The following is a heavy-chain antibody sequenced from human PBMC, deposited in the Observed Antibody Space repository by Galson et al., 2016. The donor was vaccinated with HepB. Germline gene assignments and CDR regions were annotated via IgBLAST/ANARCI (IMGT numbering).Heavy chain of an antibody. CDR3: ASDHGGNPGSDY. J-gene: IGHJ4*02. D-gene: IGHD4-23*01. CDR1: RFHFSMYA. V-gene: IGHV3-33*03. Sequence: SLRLSCAASRFHFSMYAMHWVRQAPGKGLEWVAMIWREGIRTFYADSVKGRFTISRDNPKNMLYLQMHSLRTEDTALYYCASDHGGNPGSDYWGQGTLVTVSS. CDR2: IWREGIRT.